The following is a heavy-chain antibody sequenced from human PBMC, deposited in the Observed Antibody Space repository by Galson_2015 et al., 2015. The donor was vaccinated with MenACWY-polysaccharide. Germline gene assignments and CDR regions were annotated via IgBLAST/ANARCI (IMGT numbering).Heavy chain of an antibody. Sequence: PALVKPTQTLTLTCTFSGFSLSTGGVGVGWIRQPPGKALEWLALIYWDDDKRYSPSLKSRLTITKDTSKNQVVLTMTNMDPVGTATYYCAHSPWVRGVTFSYFDYWGQGTLVTVSS. CDR1: GFSLSTGGVG. CDR2: IYWDDDK. J-gene: IGHJ4*02. D-gene: IGHD3-10*01. V-gene: IGHV2-5*02. CDR3: AHSPWVRGVTFSYFDY.